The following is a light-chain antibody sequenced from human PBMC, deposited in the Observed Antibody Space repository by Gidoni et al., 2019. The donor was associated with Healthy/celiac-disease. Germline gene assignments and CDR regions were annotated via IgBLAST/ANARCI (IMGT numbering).Light chain of an antibody. J-gene: IGKJ1*01. Sequence: EIVLTQSPGTLSLSPGERATRSCMASQSVSSSYLAWYQQKPGQAPRLLIYGADSRATGIPDRFSGSGSGTDFTLTISRLEPEDFAVYYCQQYGSSPPTFXQXTKVXIK. CDR1: QSVSSSY. V-gene: IGKV3-20*01. CDR3: QQYGSSPPT. CDR2: GAD.